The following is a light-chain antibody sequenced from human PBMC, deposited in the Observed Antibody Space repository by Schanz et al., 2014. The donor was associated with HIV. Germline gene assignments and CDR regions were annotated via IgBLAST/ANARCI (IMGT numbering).Light chain of an antibody. CDR2: DAS. CDR1: QSVRSSY. CDR3: QQYNNWPPRIT. Sequence: ETVMTQSPAALSVSPGERATLSCRASQSVRSSYLAWYQQKPGQAPRLLIYDASNRATGIPPRFSGSGSGTEFTLNISSLHSEDIAVYYCQQYNNWPPRITFGGGTKVEIK. J-gene: IGKJ4*01. V-gene: IGKV3-15*01.